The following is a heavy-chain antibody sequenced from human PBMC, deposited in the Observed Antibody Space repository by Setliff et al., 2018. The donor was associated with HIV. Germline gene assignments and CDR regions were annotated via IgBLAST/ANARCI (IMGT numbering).Heavy chain of an antibody. J-gene: IGHJ3*02. Sequence: ASVKVSCKASGYSFNSYGISWVRQATGQGLEWMGWMNPNSGNTGYAQKFQGRVTMTRNTSISTAYMELSSLRSDDTALYYCARGGGSSAPDAFDIWGQGTMVTVSS. CDR3: ARGGGSSAPDAFDI. CDR1: GYSFNSYG. CDR2: MNPNSGNT. D-gene: IGHD1-26*01. V-gene: IGHV1-8*01.